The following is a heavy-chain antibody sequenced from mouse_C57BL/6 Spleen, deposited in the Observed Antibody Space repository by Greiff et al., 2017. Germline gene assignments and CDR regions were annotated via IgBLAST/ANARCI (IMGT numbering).Heavy chain of an antibody. CDR1: GFTFSDYG. CDR2: ISSGSSTI. J-gene: IGHJ4*01. V-gene: IGHV5-17*01. Sequence: EVKVVESGGGLVKPGGSLKLSCAASGFTFSDYGMHWVRQAPEKGLEWVAYISSGSSTIYYADTVKGRFTISRDNAKNTLFLQMTSLRSEDTAMYYCAGTGTSPYAMDYWGQGTSVTVSS. D-gene: IGHD4-1*01. CDR3: AGTGTSPYAMDY.